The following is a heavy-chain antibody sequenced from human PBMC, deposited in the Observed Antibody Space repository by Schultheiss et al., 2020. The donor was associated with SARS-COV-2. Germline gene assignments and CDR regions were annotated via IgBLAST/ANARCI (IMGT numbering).Heavy chain of an antibody. CDR3: ATDQWFGELLGGRYYGMDV. Sequence: SETLSLTCAVYGGSFSGYYWSWIRQPPGKGLEWIGEINHSGSTNYNPSLKSRVTISVDTSKNQFSLKLSSVTAADTAVYYCATDQWFGELLGGRYYGMDVWGQGTTVTVSS. J-gene: IGHJ6*02. V-gene: IGHV4-34*01. D-gene: IGHD3-10*01. CDR2: INHSGST. CDR1: GGSFSGYY.